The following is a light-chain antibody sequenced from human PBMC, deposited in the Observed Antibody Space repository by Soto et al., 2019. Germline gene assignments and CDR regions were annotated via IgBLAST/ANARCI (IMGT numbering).Light chain of an antibody. J-gene: IGLJ3*02. CDR1: NSDIGNYNY. V-gene: IGLV2-11*01. CDR3: CSYPGSHTWV. Sequence: QSALTQPRSVSGSPGQSVTISCTGTNSDIGNYNYVSWYQQHPGKAPKVMIYDVSKRPSGVPDRFSGSKSGNTASLTISGLQDEDEADYYCCSYPGSHTWVFGGGTKVTVL. CDR2: DVS.